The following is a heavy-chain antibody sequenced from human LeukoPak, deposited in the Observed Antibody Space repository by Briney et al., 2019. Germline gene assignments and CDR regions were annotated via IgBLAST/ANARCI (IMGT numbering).Heavy chain of an antibody. CDR3: ARDVAEGGYSYDNFDY. CDR2: ISGSDGST. Sequence: GGSLRLSCAASGFTFSSYAMTWVRQAPGKGLEWVSGISGSDGSTYYADSVKGRFTISRDNSKNTLYLQMNSLRAADTALYYCARDVAEGGYSYDNFDYWGQGTLVTVSS. D-gene: IGHD5-18*01. CDR1: GFTFSSYA. J-gene: IGHJ4*02. V-gene: IGHV3-23*01.